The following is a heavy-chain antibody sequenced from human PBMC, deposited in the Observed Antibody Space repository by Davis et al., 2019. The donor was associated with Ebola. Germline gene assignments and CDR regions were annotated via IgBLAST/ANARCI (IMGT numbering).Heavy chain of an antibody. CDR2: LGLSADT. Sequence: GGSLRLSCAASGFVFSGYVMSWVRRAPGKGLEWVSTLGLSADTYYADSVKGRFTISRDNSKNTLHLQINSLRDEDTAMYYCARDRESIVVISATPRFFDLWGRGTLVTVSS. CDR3: ARDRESIVVISATPRFFDL. V-gene: IGHV3-23*01. D-gene: IGHD2-15*01. J-gene: IGHJ2*01. CDR1: GFVFSGYV.